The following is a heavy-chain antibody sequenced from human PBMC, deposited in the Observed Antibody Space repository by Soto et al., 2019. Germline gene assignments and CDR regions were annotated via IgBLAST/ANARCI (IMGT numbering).Heavy chain of an antibody. CDR1: GGAINSYY. D-gene: IGHD3-3*01. CDR2: IYSSGST. J-gene: IGHJ5*02. V-gene: IGHV4-4*07. Sequence: NPSETLSLTCTVSGGAINSYYWTWIRQPAGKGLEWIGRIYSSGSTKYNPSLQSRVTMSLDTSKNQFSLRLTSVTAADTAVYYCARGQRFSDWFDPWGQGTLVTVS. CDR3: ARGQRFSDWFDP.